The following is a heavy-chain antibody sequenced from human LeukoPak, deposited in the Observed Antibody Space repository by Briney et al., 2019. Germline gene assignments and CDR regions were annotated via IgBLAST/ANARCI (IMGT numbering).Heavy chain of an antibody. CDR3: AKSTSFYLDS. CDR2: ISGSGDAT. CDR1: GFTFSNYA. Sequence: GGSLRLSCAASGFTFSNYAMTWVRQAPGKGLECVSVISGSGDATNYADSVKGRFTISRDNSKSTLYVQMNSLRAEDTAVYYCAKSTSFYLDSWGQGTLVTVSS. J-gene: IGHJ4*02. V-gene: IGHV3-23*01.